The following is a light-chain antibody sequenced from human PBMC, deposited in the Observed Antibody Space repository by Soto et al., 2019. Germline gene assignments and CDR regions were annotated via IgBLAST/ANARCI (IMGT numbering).Light chain of an antibody. J-gene: IGKJ1*01. Sequence: DIQMTQSPSTLSASVGDRVTITCRASESIDIWLAWYQQRPGKAPKLLIYKASSLESGVPSRFSGSGSGTEFTLTISSLQPDDFASYYCQHQKRYPRTFGQGTKVEI. CDR1: ESIDIW. V-gene: IGKV1-5*03. CDR2: KAS. CDR3: QHQKRYPRT.